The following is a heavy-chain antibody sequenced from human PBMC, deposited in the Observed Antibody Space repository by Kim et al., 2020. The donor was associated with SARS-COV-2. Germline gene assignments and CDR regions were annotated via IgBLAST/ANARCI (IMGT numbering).Heavy chain of an antibody. D-gene: IGHD3-22*01. V-gene: IGHV4-34*01. CDR1: GGSFSGYY. CDR2: INHSGST. CDR3: ARIAYYYDSSGSYGYYYYGKDV. Sequence: SETLSLTCAVYGGSFSGYYWSWIRQPPGKGLECIGEINHSGSTNYNPSLKSRVIKSVDTSKNQFSLKLSSVTASDTAEYYCARIAYYYDSSGSYGYYYYGKDVWGQGTTVTVSS. J-gene: IGHJ6*02.